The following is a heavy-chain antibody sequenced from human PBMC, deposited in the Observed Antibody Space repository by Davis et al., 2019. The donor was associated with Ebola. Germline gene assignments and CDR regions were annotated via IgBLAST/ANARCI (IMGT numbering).Heavy chain of an antibody. CDR3: WTYSSFWHIRSYGVDV. D-gene: IGHD6-19*01. J-gene: IGHJ6*02. CDR1: GGSITTNNYY. Sequence: SETLSLTCTVSGGSITTNNYYWGWIRQTPGKGLEWIGSIYYTGSAYYNPSLRSRVTMSVATSRNQFSLSLRSVTATDTAVYYCWTYSSFWHIRSYGVDVWGQGTTVTVS. CDR2: IYYTGSA. V-gene: IGHV4-39*03.